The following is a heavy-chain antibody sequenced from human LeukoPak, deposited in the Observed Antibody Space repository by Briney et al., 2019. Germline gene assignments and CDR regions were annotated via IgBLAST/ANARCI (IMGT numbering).Heavy chain of an antibody. CDR2: INPNSGGT. D-gene: IGHD3-22*01. Sequence: WASVKVSCTASGYTFTGYYMHWVRQAPGQGLEWMGWINPNSGGTNYAQKFQGRVTMTRDTSISTAYMELSRLRSDDTAVYYCARAGMYYDSSGYYYPLGYWGQGTLVTVSS. V-gene: IGHV1-2*02. CDR1: GYTFTGYY. CDR3: ARAGMYYDSSGYYYPLGY. J-gene: IGHJ4*02.